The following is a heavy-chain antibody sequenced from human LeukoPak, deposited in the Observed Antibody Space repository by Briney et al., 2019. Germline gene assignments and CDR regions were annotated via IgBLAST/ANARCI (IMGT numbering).Heavy chain of an antibody. Sequence: PGGSLRLSCAASGFTFSSDGMLWVRQAPGKGLEWVAVIWYDGSNKYYADSVKGRFTISRDNSKNTLYLQMNSLRAEDTAVYYCARGTVTTGQFVYGMDVWGQGTTVTVSS. CDR1: GFTFSSDG. CDR3: ARGTVTTGQFVYGMDV. D-gene: IGHD4-11*01. V-gene: IGHV3-33*01. J-gene: IGHJ6*02. CDR2: IWYDGSNK.